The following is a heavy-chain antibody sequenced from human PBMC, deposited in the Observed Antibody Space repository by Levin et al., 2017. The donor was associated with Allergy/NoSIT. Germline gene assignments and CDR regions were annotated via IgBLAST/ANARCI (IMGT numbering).Heavy chain of an antibody. D-gene: IGHD6-6*01. J-gene: IGHJ4*02. V-gene: IGHV3-9*01. CDR3: AKDTGYSSSSPGPFDY. Sequence: GGSLRLSCAASGFTFDDYAMHWVRQAPGKGLEWVSGISWNSGSIGYADSVKGRFTISRDNAKNSLYLQMNSLRAEDTALYYCAKDTGYSSSSPGPFDYWGQGTLVTVSS. CDR1: GFTFDDYA. CDR2: ISWNSGSI.